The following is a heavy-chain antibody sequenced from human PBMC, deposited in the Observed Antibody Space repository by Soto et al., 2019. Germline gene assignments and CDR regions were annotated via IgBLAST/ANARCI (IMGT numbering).Heavy chain of an antibody. Sequence: PGGSLRLSCAASGFTFSSYGMHWVRQAPGKGLEWVAVISSDGSDKNYADSVKGRFSISRDNSRNTLFLQMNSLRPEDTAVFYCAKEPYDSTGFYYSFHHWGQGTLVTVSS. V-gene: IGHV3-30*18. CDR3: AKEPYDSTGFYYSFHH. CDR1: GFTFSSYG. CDR2: ISSDGSDK. J-gene: IGHJ4*02. D-gene: IGHD3-22*01.